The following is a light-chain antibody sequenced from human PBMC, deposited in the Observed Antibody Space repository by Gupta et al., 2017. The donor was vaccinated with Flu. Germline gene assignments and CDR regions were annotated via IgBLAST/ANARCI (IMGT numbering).Light chain of an antibody. CDR1: QGVSTN. CDR2: DAS. CDR3: QQYNHWFWT. J-gene: IGKJ1*01. V-gene: IGKV3-15*01. Sequence: EVVVTQSPATLSVSPGERATLSCRASQGVSTNLAWYQQKRGQTPRLLIYDASIRATGVPARFSSSGSGTEFTLTISSLQSEDFAVYYCQQYNHWFWTFGQGTKVEFK.